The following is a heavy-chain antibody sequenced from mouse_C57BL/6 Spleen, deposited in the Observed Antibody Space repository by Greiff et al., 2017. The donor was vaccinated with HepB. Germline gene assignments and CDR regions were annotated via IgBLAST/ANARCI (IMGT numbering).Heavy chain of an antibody. Sequence: QVQLKQPGAELVMPGASVKLSCKASGYTFTSYWMHWVKQRPGQGLEWIGEIDPSDSYTNYNQKFKGKSTLTVDKSSSTAYMQLSSLTSEDSAVYDCARSTVFRYAMDYWGQGTSVTVSS. D-gene: IGHD1-1*01. CDR2: IDPSDSYT. J-gene: IGHJ4*01. CDR1: GYTFTSYW. V-gene: IGHV1-69*01. CDR3: ARSTVFRYAMDY.